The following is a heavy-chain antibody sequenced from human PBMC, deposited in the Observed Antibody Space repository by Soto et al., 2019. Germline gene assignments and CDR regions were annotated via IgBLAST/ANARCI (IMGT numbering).Heavy chain of an antibody. V-gene: IGHV1-69*13. D-gene: IGHD6-13*01. J-gene: IGHJ6*02. CDR1: GGTFSSYA. CDR3: ARDFSQQLVLEYYYYGMDV. CDR2: IIPIFGTA. Sequence: SVKVSCKASGGTFSSYAISWVRQAPGQGLEWMGGIIPIFGTANYAQKFQGRVTITADESTSTAYMELSSLRSEDTAVYYCARDFSQQLVLEYYYYGMDVWGQGTKVTVS.